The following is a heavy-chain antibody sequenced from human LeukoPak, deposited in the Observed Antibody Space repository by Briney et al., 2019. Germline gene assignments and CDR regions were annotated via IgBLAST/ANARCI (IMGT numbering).Heavy chain of an antibody. CDR3: ARERRASHDAYDI. CDR2: ITAYNGNT. Sequence: ASVKVSCKASGYSFTNFGITWVRQAPGQGLGWMGWITAYNGNTNYGQKVQGRVTMTTDTSTSTLYMELRSLRSDDTAMYYCARERRASHDAYDIWGQGTMVTVSS. J-gene: IGHJ3*02. V-gene: IGHV1-18*01. CDR1: GYSFTNFG.